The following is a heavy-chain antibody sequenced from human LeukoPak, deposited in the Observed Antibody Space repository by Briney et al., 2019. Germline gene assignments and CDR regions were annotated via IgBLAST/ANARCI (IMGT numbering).Heavy chain of an antibody. J-gene: IGHJ4*02. CDR3: ARAGDILTGPLFDF. Sequence: SETLSLTCSVSGGSICSYYWSWIRQPPGKGLEWIGYIYYSGSTNYNPSLKSRVTISVDTSKNQFSLKLSSVTAADTAVYYCARAGDILTGPLFDFWGQGTLVTVSS. CDR2: IYYSGST. V-gene: IGHV4-59*13. D-gene: IGHD3-9*01. CDR1: GGSICSYY.